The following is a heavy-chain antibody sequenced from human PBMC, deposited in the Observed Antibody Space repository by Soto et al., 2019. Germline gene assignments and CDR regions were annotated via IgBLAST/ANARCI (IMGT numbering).Heavy chain of an antibody. J-gene: IGHJ4*02. CDR2: ISYDGSNK. CDR3: AKDPYYYDSSGFLVF. V-gene: IGHV3-30*18. D-gene: IGHD3-22*01. Sequence: PGGSLRLSCAASGFTLSSYGMHWVRQAPGKGLEWVAVISYDGSNKYYADSVKGRFTISRDNSKNTLYLQMNSLRAEDTAVYYCAKDPYYYDSSGFLVFGGQGTLVTVSS. CDR1: GFTLSSYG.